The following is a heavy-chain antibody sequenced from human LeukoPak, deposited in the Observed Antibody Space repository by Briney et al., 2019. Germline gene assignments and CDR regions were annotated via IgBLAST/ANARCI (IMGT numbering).Heavy chain of an antibody. J-gene: IGHJ6*03. Sequence: SETLSLTCTVSGGSISSGSYYWRWIRQRAGKGLEWIGRIDTSGSTNYNPSLKSRVTIPVDTSKNQFSLKLSSVTAADTAGYYCARENVLLWFGELGDMDVWGKGTTVTVSS. CDR1: GGSISSGSYY. V-gene: IGHV4-61*02. D-gene: IGHD3-10*01. CDR2: IDTSGST. CDR3: ARENVLLWFGELGDMDV.